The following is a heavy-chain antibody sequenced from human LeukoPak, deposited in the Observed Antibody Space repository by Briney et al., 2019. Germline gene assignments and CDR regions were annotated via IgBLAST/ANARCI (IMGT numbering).Heavy chain of an antibody. J-gene: IGHJ4*02. CDR3: ARWRGRNYCSSTSCYEEGGFDY. CDR1: GYTFTSYG. CDR2: INPNSGGT. D-gene: IGHD2-2*01. V-gene: IGHV1-2*04. Sequence: GASVKVSCKASGYTFTSYGISWVRQAPGQGLEWMGWINPNSGGTNYAQKFQGWVTMTRDTSISTAYMELSRLRSDDTAVYYCARWRGRNYCSSTSCYEEGGFDYWGQGTLVTVSP.